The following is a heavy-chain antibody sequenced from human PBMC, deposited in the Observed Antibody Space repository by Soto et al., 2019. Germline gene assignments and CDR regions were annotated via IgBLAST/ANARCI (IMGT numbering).Heavy chain of an antibody. CDR2: INPNSGNT. J-gene: IGHJ4*02. V-gene: IGHV1-8*02. CDR3: ARGKRVVPAAKMEYYFDY. CDR1: GYTFTSYG. D-gene: IGHD2-2*01. Sequence: ASVKVSCKASGYTFTSYGISWVRQAPGQGLEWMGWINPNSGNTSYAQKFQGRVTMTRNTSISTAYMELSSLRSEDTAVYYCARGKRVVPAAKMEYYFDYWGQGTLVTVSS.